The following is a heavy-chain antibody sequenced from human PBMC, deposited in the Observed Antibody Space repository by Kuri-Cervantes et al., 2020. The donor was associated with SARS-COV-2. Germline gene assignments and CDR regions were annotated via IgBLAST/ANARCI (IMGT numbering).Heavy chain of an antibody. Sequence: SVKVSCKASGGTFSSYAISWVRQAPGQGLEWMGGIIPIFGTANYAQKFQGRVTITADESTSTAYMELSSLRAEDTAVYYCAREDPSDNWFDPWCQGTLVTVSS. CDR2: IIPIFGTA. V-gene: IGHV1-69*13. CDR1: GGTFSSYA. CDR3: AREDPSDNWFDP. J-gene: IGHJ5*02.